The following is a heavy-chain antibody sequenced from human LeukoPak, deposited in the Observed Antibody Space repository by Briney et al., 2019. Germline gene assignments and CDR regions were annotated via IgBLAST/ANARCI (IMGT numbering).Heavy chain of an antibody. V-gene: IGHV4-39*01. CDR2: IYYSGTT. J-gene: IGHJ4*02. CDR3: ARRVDYGSGSYYQIDY. CDR1: GGSISSSSHY. Sequence: SETLSLTCTVSGGSISSSSHYWGWIRQPPGKGLEWIGSIYYSGTTYYNPSLKSRVTISVDTSTNQFSLKLSSVTAADTAMYYCARRVDYGSGSYYQIDYWGQGTLVTVSS. D-gene: IGHD3-10*01.